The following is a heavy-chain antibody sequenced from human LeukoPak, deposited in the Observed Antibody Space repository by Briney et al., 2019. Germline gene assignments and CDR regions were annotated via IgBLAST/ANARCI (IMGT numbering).Heavy chain of an antibody. CDR2: ISYDGSNK. CDR1: GFTFSSYA. V-gene: IGHV3-30-3*01. J-gene: IGHJ6*02. CDR3: ARAGYGDYVFFRYYYYGMDV. D-gene: IGHD4-17*01. Sequence: GGSLRLSCAASGFTFSSYAMHWVRQAPGKGLEWVAVISYDGSNKYYADSVKGRFTISRDNSKNTLYLQMNSLGAEDTAVYYCARAGYGDYVFFRYYYYGMDVWGQGTTVTVSS.